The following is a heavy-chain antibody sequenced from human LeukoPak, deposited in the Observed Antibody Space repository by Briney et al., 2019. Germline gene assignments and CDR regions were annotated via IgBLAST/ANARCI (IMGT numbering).Heavy chain of an antibody. J-gene: IGHJ4*02. V-gene: IGHV3-15*01. CDR2: IKRKIDGETT. CDR1: GFTFSDCR. D-gene: IGHD3-9*01. Sequence: GGSLRLSCATSGFTFSDCRMSWVRQAPGKGLEWVGRIKRKIDGETTDYGAPVKGRFTISRDDSKNMLYLQMSSLQTEDTAVYYCVAGLGSSELDYWGQGTLVTVSS. CDR3: VAGLGSSELDY.